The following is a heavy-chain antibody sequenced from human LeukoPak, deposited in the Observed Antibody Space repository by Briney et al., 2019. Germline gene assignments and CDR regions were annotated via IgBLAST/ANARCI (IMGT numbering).Heavy chain of an antibody. CDR3: ARRGLYDYVWGSRSYYFDY. CDR2: INHSGST. CDR1: GGSFSGYY. V-gene: IGHV4-34*01. D-gene: IGHD3-16*01. Sequence: SETLSLTCAVYGGSFSGYYWSWLRQPPGKGLEWIGEINHSGSTNYNPSLKSRFTISVDTSKNQFSLKLSSVTAADTAVYYCARRGLYDYVWGSRSYYFDYWGQGTLVTVSS. J-gene: IGHJ4*02.